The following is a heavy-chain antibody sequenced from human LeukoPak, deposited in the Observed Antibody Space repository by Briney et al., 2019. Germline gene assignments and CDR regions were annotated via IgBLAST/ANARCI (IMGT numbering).Heavy chain of an antibody. J-gene: IGHJ4*02. V-gene: IGHV3-21*01. CDR2: ISGSSSYT. D-gene: IGHD6-19*01. Sequence: GESLRLSCAASGFTFSSCSMNWVRQAPGKGLEWVSSISGSSSYTYYADSVRGRFTISRDNAKNSLYLQMNSLRAEDTAVYYCARMVTGSGWSFDYWGQGTLVTVSS. CDR1: GFTFSSCS. CDR3: ARMVTGSGWSFDY.